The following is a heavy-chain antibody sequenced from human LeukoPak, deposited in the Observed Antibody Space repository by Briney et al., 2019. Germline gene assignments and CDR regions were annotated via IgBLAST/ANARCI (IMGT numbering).Heavy chain of an antibody. CDR2: IYYSGST. J-gene: IGHJ3*02. V-gene: IGHV4-61*01. CDR3: ARGRRWSYSIAVAGDAFDI. Sequence: SETLSLTCTVSGGSVSSGSCYWSWLPQPPGKGLVWIGYIYYSGSTNYNPSLKSRVTISVDTSKNQFSLKLSSVTAADTAVYYCARGRRWSYSIAVAGDAFDIWGQGTMVTVSS. CDR1: GGSVSSGSCY. D-gene: IGHD6-19*01.